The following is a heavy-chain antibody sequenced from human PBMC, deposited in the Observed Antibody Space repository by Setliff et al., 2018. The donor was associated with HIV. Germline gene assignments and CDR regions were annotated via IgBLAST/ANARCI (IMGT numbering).Heavy chain of an antibody. CDR2: ISNSGDTT. CDR3: AKARGDSGYDNYFDY. V-gene: IGHV3-23*01. J-gene: IGHJ4*02. Sequence: GESLKISCAASGFTFSSYAMSWVRQAPGKGLEWVSAISNSGDTTYDADSVKGRFTISRDNSKNTLYLQMNSLRAEDTAVYYCAKARGDSGYDNYFDYWGQGTLVTV. D-gene: IGHD5-12*01. CDR1: GFTFSSYA.